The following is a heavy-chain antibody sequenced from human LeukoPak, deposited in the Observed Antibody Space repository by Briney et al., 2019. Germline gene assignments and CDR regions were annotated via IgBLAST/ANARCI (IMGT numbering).Heavy chain of an antibody. V-gene: IGHV3-30*04. CDR3: ARDSDYNDSSGSLDY. CDR1: GFTFSSYA. Sequence: GGSLSLFCAASGFTFSSYAMHWVRQAPGKGLECLAVISYGGSNKYYADCVKGRFTISRDNSKNTLYLQMNSLRAEDTAVYYCARDSDYNDSSGSLDYWGQGTLVTVSS. D-gene: IGHD3-22*01. CDR2: ISYGGSNK. J-gene: IGHJ4*02.